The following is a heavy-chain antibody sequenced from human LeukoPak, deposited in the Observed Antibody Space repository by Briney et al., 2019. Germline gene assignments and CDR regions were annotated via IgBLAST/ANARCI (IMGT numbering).Heavy chain of an antibody. D-gene: IGHD2-15*01. J-gene: IGHJ3*02. CDR2: IIPIFGTA. CDR1: GGTFSSYA. Sequence: GSSVKVSCKASGGTFSSYAISWVRQAPGQGLEWMGGIIPIFGTANYAQKFQGRVTITTDESTSTAYMELSSLRSEDTAVYYCARGGNEGYCSGGSCLYIWGQGTMVTVSS. V-gene: IGHV1-69*05. CDR3: ARGGNEGYCSGGSCLYI.